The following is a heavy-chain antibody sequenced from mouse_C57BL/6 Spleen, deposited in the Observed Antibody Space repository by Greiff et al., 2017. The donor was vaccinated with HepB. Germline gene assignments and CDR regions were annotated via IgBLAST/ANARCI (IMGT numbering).Heavy chain of an antibody. CDR3: TEGYYGNYGGAMDY. D-gene: IGHD2-1*01. Sequence: EVQGVESGGGLVQPGGSMKLSCAASGFTFSDAWMDWVRQSPEKGLEWVAEIRNKANNHATYYAESVKGRFTISRDDSKSSVYLQRNSLRAEDTGIYYCTEGYYGNYGGAMDYWGQGTSVTVSS. CDR1: GFTFSDAW. CDR2: IRNKANNHAT. J-gene: IGHJ4*01. V-gene: IGHV6-6*01.